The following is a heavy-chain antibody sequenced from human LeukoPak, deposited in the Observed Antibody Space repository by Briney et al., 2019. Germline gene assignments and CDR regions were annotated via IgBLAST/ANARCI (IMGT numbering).Heavy chain of an antibody. Sequence: AASVKVSCKASGYTFTSYGISWVRQAPGQGLEWMGWISAYNGNTNYAQKLQGRVTMTTDTSTSTAYMELNSLRSEDTAVYYCARGTLYYFSGIYPHPGKYYFDYWGQGTLVTVSS. J-gene: IGHJ4*02. D-gene: IGHD3-10*01. CDR2: ISAYNGNT. V-gene: IGHV1-18*01. CDR1: GYTFTSYG. CDR3: ARGTLYYFSGIYPHPGKYYFDY.